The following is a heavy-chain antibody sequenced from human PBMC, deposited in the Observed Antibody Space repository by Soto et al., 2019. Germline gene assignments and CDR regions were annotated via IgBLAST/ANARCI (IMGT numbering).Heavy chain of an antibody. D-gene: IGHD3-16*01. CDR1: GYTFASYD. J-gene: IGHJ3*02. V-gene: IGHV1-8*01. Sequence: QVQLVQSGAEVKKPGASVKVSCKASGYTFASYDINWVRQATGQGLEWMGWMNPNRGHTAYAQKFQDRVTMPRNTSISTAYTELSSMRSGDTALYYCAREVRGGAFEIRGQGTMATVSS. CDR3: AREVRGGAFEI. CDR2: MNPNRGHT.